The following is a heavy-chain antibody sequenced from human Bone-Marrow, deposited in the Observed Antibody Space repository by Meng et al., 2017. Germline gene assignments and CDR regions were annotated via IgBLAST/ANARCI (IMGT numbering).Heavy chain of an antibody. CDR2: IYSGGST. CDR3: ARGWAMAPYFDY. J-gene: IGHJ4*02. CDR1: GFTVSSNY. Sequence: GGSLRLSCAASGFTVSSNYMSWVRQAPGKGLEWVSVIYSGGSTYYADSVKGRFTISRDNSKNTLYLQMNSLRAEDTAVYYCARGWAMAPYFDYWGQGTLVTVSS. D-gene: IGHD5-18*01. V-gene: IGHV3-66*02.